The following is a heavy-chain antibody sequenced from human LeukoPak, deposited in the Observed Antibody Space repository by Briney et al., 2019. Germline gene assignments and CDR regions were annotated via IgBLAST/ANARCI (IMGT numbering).Heavy chain of an antibody. CDR2: IYYSGST. CDR1: GGSISSYY. D-gene: IGHD5-18*01. CDR3: ARARIQLWPTRSYYFDY. Sequence: PSETLSLTCTVSGGSISSYYWSWIRQPPGKGLEWIGYIYYSGSTNYNPSLKSRVTISVDTSKNQFSLKLSSVTAADTAVYYCARARIQLWPTRSYYFDYWGQGTLVTVSS. V-gene: IGHV4-59*01. J-gene: IGHJ4*02.